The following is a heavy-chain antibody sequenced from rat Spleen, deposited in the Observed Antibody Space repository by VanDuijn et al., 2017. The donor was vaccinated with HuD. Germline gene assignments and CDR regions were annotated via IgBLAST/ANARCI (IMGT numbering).Heavy chain of an antibody. CDR1: GFTFSDYN. CDR3: ARPTTGIPFNY. J-gene: IGHJ2*01. D-gene: IGHD1-9*01. CDR2: ISYDGSST. Sequence: EVQLVESGGGLVQPGRSLKLSCVASGFTFSDYNMAWVRQAPKKGLEWVATISYDGSSTYYRDSVKGRFTISRDNAKSTLYLQVDSLRSEDTAIYYCARPTTGIPFNYWGQGVMVTVSS. V-gene: IGHV5-7*01.